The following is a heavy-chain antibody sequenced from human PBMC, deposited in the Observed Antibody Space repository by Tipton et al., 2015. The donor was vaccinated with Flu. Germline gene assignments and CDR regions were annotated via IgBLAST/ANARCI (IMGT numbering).Heavy chain of an antibody. J-gene: IGHJ4*02. CDR2: IYSGGTT. CDR3: LRGSVAGAY. CDR1: GVTVSNNY. Sequence: SGVTVSNNYMSWVRQAPGKGLEWVSNIYSGGTTDYADSVKGRFTISRDGSKNTLYLQMNSLRAEDTAVYYCLRGSVAGAYWGQGSLVTVSS. V-gene: IGHV3-66*01. D-gene: IGHD2-21*01.